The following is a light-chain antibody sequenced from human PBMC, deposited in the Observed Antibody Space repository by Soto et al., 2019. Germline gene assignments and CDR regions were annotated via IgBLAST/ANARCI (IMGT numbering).Light chain of an antibody. CDR1: SSNIGSNY. CDR2: INN. Sequence: QSVLTQPPSASGTPGQRVTISCSGSSSNIGSNYVYWYQQLPGTAPNLLIYINNQRTSGVPDRFSGSKSGTSASLAISGLRSEDEADYYCAAWDDSLSGWVFGGGTKLTVL. CDR3: AAWDDSLSGWV. J-gene: IGLJ3*02. V-gene: IGLV1-47*02.